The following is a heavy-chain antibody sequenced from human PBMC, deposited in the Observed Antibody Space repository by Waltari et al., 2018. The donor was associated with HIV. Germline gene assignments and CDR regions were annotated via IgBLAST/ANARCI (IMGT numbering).Heavy chain of an antibody. CDR2: IWFDGVNK. V-gene: IGHV3-33*01. CDR1: GFTFSSYG. D-gene: IGHD5-12*01. CDR3: ARHPTPFTGYNSFDY. J-gene: IGHJ4*02. Sequence: QVQLVESGGGVVQPGRSLRLSCAASGFTFSSYGMPWVRQAPGKGLDWVAVIWFDGVNKYYADSGKGRFTISRDNSKNTLYLQMNSLRAEDTALYYCARHPTPFTGYNSFDYWGQGTLVTVSS.